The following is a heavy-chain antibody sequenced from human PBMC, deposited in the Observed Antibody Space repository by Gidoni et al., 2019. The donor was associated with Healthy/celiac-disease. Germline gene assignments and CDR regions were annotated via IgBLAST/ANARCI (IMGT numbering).Heavy chain of an antibody. CDR2: ISYDGGNK. CDR1: EYTFSTDA. CDR3: ARELKHGYSVGFDY. J-gene: IGHJ4*02. Sequence: QVQLVESGGGVVQSGRSLRLSCAASEYTFSTDAMHGVRQAPGKGLEWVAVISYDGGNKNYADSVKGRFTISRDNSKNTLYLQMNSLRAEDTAVYYCARELKHGYSVGFDYWGQGTLVTVSS. D-gene: IGHD2-15*01. V-gene: IGHV3-30-3*01.